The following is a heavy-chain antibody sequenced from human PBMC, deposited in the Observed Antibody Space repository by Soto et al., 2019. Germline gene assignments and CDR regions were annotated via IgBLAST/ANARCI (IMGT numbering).Heavy chain of an antibody. CDR2: IKNDGSST. D-gene: IGHD3-10*01. J-gene: IGHJ4*02. V-gene: IGHV3-7*01. CDR3: ASQTMVRGVISDY. CDR1: GFTFSSYW. Sequence: GGSLRLSCAASGFTFSSYWMSWVRQAPGKGLVWVANIKNDGSSTSYADSVKGRFTISRDNSKNTLYLQMNSLRAEDTAVYYCASQTMVRGVISDYWGQGTLVTVSS.